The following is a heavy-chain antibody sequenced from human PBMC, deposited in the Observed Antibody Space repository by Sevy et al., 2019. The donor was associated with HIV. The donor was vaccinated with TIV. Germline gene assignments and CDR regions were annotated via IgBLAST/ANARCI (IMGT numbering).Heavy chain of an antibody. V-gene: IGHV3-48*03. CDR2: ISSSGSTI. CDR1: GFTFSSYE. CDR3: ARGDIVVVPAAIHLDY. D-gene: IGHD2-2*02. Sequence: GGSLRLSCAASGFTFSSYEMNWVRQAPGKGLEWVSYISSSGSTIYYADSVKGRFTISRDNAKNSLYLQMNSLRAEDTAVYYCARGDIVVVPAAIHLDYWGQGTLVTVSS. J-gene: IGHJ4*02.